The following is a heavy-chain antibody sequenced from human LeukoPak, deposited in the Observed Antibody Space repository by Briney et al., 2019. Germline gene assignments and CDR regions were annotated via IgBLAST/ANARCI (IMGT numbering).Heavy chain of an antibody. V-gene: IGHV4-39*07. CDR3: ARARHYAMDV. CDR2: ISYSGNT. J-gene: IGHJ6*04. Sequence: SETLSLTCTVSGGSISSTGYFWGWVRQPPGKGLEWIGTISYSGNTYYKASLKSRVNISADTSKNQFSRSLSYVTAADTAVYYCARARHYAMDVWGKGTTVTVSP. CDR1: GGSISSTGYF.